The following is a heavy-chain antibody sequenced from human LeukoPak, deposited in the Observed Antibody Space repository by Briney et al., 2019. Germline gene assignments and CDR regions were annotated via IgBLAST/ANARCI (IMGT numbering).Heavy chain of an antibody. J-gene: IGHJ1*01. D-gene: IGHD2-2*02. CDR3: ANSGLFEYPLLYLSAEYFQH. V-gene: IGHV3-30*02. CDR2: IRYDGSNK. CDR1: GFTFSSYG. Sequence: PGGSLRLSCAASGFTFSSYGMHWVRQAPGKGLEWVASIRYDGSNKYYADSVKGRFTISRDNSKNTLYLQMNSLRAEDTAVYYCANSGLFEYPLLYLSAEYFQHWGQGTLVTVSS.